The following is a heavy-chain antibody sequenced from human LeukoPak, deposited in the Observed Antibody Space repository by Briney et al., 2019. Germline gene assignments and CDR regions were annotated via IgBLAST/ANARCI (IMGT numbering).Heavy chain of an antibody. D-gene: IGHD4-17*01. CDR2: IYSGGNT. CDR1: GFTFRNAW. CDR3: ARRAGEYSHPYDY. V-gene: IGHV3-53*01. Sequence: GGSLRLSCAASGFTFRNAWMGWFPRAPGKGWEGVWFIYSGGNTHYSDSVKSRFTISRDNSKNTLYLQMNSLRADDTAVYYCARRAGEYSHPYDYWGQGTLVTVSS. J-gene: IGHJ4*02.